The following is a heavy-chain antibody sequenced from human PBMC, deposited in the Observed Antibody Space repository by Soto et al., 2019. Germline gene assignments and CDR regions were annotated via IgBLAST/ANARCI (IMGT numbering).Heavy chain of an antibody. D-gene: IGHD2-2*01. CDR1: GYSFTSYG. V-gene: IGHV1-18*01. CDR3: TRDLTIVPATHPRLENYGMDV. J-gene: IGHJ6*02. CDR2: ISPHNGHI. Sequence: QVQLVQSAAEVKKPGASVKVSCKASGYSFTSYGVSWVRRAPGQGLEWMGWISPHNGHIQFVQRVQGRVSMTTDTSKKTAYMELRNLRSDDTAQYYCTRDLTIVPATHPRLENYGMDVWGQGTTVIVSS.